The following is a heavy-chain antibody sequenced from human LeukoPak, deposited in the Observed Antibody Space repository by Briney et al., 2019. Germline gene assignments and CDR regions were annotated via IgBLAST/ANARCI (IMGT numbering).Heavy chain of an antibody. V-gene: IGHV4-4*07. Sequence: TLSLTCTVSGGSISSYYWSWIRQSAGKGLEWIGRSYTSGSTKYNPSLKSRVTMSIDTSKNQFSLRLSSVTAADTAVYYCARDSLATGFDYWGQGTLVTVSS. CDR1: GGSISSYY. CDR2: SYTSGST. J-gene: IGHJ4*02. CDR3: ARDSLATGFDY. D-gene: IGHD1-14*01.